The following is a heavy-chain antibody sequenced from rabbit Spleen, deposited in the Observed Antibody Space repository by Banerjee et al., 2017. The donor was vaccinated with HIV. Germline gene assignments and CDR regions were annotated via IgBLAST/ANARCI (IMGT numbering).Heavy chain of an antibody. J-gene: IGHJ4*01. D-gene: IGHD6-1*01. V-gene: IGHV1S45*01. CDR3: ARDIGYDGYGL. CDR1: GFSFNNGYY. CDR2: IYAGSSGST. Sequence: QEQLVESGGGLVQPEGSLTLTCTASGFSFNNGYYICWVRQAPGKGLEWIACIYAGSSGSTYYASWAKGRFTISKTSSTTVTLQMTSLTVADTATYFCARDIGYDGYGLWGPGTLVTVS.